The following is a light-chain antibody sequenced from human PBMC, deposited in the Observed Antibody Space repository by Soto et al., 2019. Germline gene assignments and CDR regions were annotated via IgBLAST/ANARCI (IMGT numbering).Light chain of an antibody. J-gene: IGLJ1*01. Sequence: QSALTQPPSVSGAPGQRVTISCTGSSSNIGAGYDIHWYLQLPGTAPKLLIYGNTHRPSGVPDRFSGSKSGTSASLAITGLQAEDEADYYCQSYDTSLSGPSYVFGSGTKVTVL. CDR1: SSNIGAGYD. V-gene: IGLV1-40*01. CDR2: GNT. CDR3: QSYDTSLSGPSYV.